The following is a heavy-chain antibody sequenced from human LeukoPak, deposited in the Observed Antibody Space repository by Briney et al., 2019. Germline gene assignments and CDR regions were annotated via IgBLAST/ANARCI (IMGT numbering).Heavy chain of an antibody. J-gene: IGHJ6*04. CDR1: GFTFDDYA. D-gene: IGHD3-10*02. CDR3: AELGITMIGGV. CDR2: ISSSSSYI. Sequence: GGSLRLSCAASGFTFDDYAMHWVRQAPGKGLEWVSSISSSSSYIYYADSVKGRFTISRDNAKNSLYLQMNSLRAEDTAVYYCAELGITMIGGVWGKGTTVTISS. V-gene: IGHV3-21*01.